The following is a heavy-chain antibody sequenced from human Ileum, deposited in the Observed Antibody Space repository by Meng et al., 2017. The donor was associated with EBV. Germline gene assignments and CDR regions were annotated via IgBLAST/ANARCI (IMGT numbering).Heavy chain of an antibody. D-gene: IGHD1-26*01. CDR1: GYTFTIYG. Sequence: QVQVVQSGAEAKRPGASVNVSCKASGYTFTIYGINWVRQAPGQGLEWMGWISAFNGNTDYAQKFQGRVTMTTDTSTTTTYMELRSLRSDDTAVYYCARVVEGATSWLDRWGQGTLVTVSS. J-gene: IGHJ5*02. CDR3: ARVVEGATSWLDR. V-gene: IGHV1-18*01. CDR2: ISAFNGNT.